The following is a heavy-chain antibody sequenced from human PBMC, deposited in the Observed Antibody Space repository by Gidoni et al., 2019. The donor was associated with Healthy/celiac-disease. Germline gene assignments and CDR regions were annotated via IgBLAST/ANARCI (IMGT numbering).Heavy chain of an antibody. V-gene: IGHV3-20*04. J-gene: IGHJ4*02. Sequence: EVQLVESGGGVVRPGGSLRLSCAASGFPFDDYGMSWVRQAPGKGLEWVSGINWNGGSTGYADSVKGRFTISRDNAKNSLYLQMNSLRAEDTALYYCARELAYCGGDCYSNFDYWGQGTLVTVSS. D-gene: IGHD2-21*02. CDR1: GFPFDDYG. CDR2: INWNGGST. CDR3: ARELAYCGGDCYSNFDY.